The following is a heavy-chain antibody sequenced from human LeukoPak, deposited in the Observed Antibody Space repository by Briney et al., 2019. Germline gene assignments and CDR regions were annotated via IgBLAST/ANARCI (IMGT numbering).Heavy chain of an antibody. V-gene: IGHV1-46*01. D-gene: IGHD3-10*01. Sequence: ASVKVSCKTSGYTFTSFYTHWVRQAPGQGLGWMGIINPRGGSASSAQKFQGRVTLTRDTSTSTVYMDLSSLRSQDTAVYYCARDYHGSGSLTTFDYWGQGTLVTVSS. CDR2: INPRGGSA. CDR3: ARDYHGSGSLTTFDY. CDR1: GYTFTSFY. J-gene: IGHJ4*02.